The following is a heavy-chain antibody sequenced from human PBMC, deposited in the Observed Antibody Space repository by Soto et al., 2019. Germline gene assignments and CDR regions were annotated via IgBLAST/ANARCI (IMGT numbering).Heavy chain of an antibody. Sequence: LSLTCTVSGGSVSSGSYYWSWIRQPPGKGLEWIGYIYYSGSTNYNPSLKSRVTISVDTSKNQFSLKLSSVTAADTAVYYCARDIGGGTYGSGAPYYFDYWGEGTIVTVYS. CDR3: ARDIGGGTYGSGAPYYFDY. V-gene: IGHV4-61*01. CDR2: IYYSGST. CDR1: GGSVSSGSYY. J-gene: IGHJ4*02. D-gene: IGHD3-10*01.